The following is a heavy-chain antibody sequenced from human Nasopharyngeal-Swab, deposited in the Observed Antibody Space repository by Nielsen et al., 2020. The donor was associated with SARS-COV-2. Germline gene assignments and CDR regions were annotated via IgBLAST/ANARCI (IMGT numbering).Heavy chain of an antibody. CDR1: GFTVSSNY. V-gene: IGHV3-66*01. Sequence: GESLKISCAASGFTVSSNYMSWVRQAPGKGLEWVSVIYSGGSTYYADSVKGRFTISRDNSKNTLYLQMNSLGAEDTAVYYCARVGGSSPLDYWGQGTLVTVSS. J-gene: IGHJ4*02. CDR3: ARVGGSSPLDY. D-gene: IGHD6-13*01. CDR2: IYSGGST.